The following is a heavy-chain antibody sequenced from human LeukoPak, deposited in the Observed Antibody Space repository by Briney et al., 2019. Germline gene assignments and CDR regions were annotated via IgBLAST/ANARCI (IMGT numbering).Heavy chain of an antibody. V-gene: IGHV4-59*01. J-gene: IGHJ6*03. CDR3: ARDFRGYNYYYTDV. Sequence: KPSETLSLTCTVSGGSISSYYWSWIRQPPGKGLEWIGYIYYSGSTNYNPSLKSRVTISVDTSKNQFSLKLSSVTAADTAVYYCARDFRGYNYYYTDVWGKGTTVTVSS. CDR2: IYYSGST. D-gene: IGHD3-22*01. CDR1: GGSISSYY.